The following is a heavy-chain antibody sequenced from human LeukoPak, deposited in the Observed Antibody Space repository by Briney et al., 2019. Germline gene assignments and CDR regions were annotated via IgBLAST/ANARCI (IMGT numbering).Heavy chain of an antibody. Sequence: GGSLRLSCAASGFIFSSYTMNWVRQAPGKGLEWVSSISSSSNYIYYVDSVKGRFTISRDNAKNSLYLQMNSLRDEDTAVYYCGRDLYSTSSFDYWGQGTLVTVSS. D-gene: IGHD6-6*01. V-gene: IGHV3-21*01. CDR1: GFIFSSYT. J-gene: IGHJ4*02. CDR3: GRDLYSTSSFDY. CDR2: ISSSSNYI.